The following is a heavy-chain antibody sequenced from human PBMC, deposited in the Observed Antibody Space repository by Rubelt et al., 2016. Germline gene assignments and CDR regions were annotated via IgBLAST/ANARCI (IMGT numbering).Heavy chain of an antibody. CDR3: ARDGGYSYGAIDY. D-gene: IGHD5-18*01. CDR2: INPNSGGT. J-gene: IGHJ4*02. V-gene: IGHV1-2*02. Sequence: GASVKVSCKASGYTFAGYYMHWVRQAPGQGLEWMGWINPNSGGTNYAQKFQGRVTMTRDTSISTAYMELSRLRSDDTAEYYCARDGGYSYGAIDYCVQGSLVTVCS. CDR1: GYTFAGYY.